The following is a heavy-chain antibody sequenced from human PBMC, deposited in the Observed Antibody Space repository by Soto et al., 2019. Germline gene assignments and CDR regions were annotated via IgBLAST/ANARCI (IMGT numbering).Heavy chain of an antibody. V-gene: IGHV3-11*01. CDR1: GFTFSDYY. CDR3: ARERAWFGESPSAYYFDY. J-gene: IGHJ4*02. CDR2: ISSSGSTI. D-gene: IGHD3-10*01. Sequence: PGGSLRLSCAASGFTFSDYYMSWIRQAPGKGLEWVSYISSSGSTIYYADSVKGRFTISRDNAKNSLYLQMNSLRAEDTAVYYCARERAWFGESPSAYYFDYWGQGTLVTVSS.